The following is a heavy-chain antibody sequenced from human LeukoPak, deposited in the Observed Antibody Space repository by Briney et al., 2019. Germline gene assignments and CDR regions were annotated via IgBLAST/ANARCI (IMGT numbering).Heavy chain of an antibody. Sequence: GASVKVSCKASGGTFSSYAISWVRQAPGQGLEWMGGIIPIFDTADYAQKFQGRLTITADESTSTAYMELSSLRAEDTAMYYCARDLLGSATGYSSGAWDYWGQGTLVTVSS. J-gene: IGHJ4*02. D-gene: IGHD3-9*01. CDR3: ARDLLGSATGYSSGAWDY. CDR1: GGTFSSYA. V-gene: IGHV1-69*13. CDR2: IIPIFDTA.